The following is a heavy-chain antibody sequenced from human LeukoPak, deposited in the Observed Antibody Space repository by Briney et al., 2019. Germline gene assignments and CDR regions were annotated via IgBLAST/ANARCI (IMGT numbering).Heavy chain of an antibody. V-gene: IGHV3-11*01. CDR3: ARDPGGYAGGDY. Sequence: PGGSLRLSCAASGFTFSAYYMRWIRPPPGKWLEWVLYISSSGSTIYYADSVKGRFTISRDNAKNSLYLQMNSLRAEDTAVYYCARDPGGYAGGDYWGQGTLVTVSS. CDR1: GFTFSAYY. CDR2: ISSSGSTI. J-gene: IGHJ4*02. D-gene: IGHD5-12*01.